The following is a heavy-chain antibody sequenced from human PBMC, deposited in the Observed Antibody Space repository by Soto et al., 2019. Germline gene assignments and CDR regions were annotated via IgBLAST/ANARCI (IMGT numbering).Heavy chain of an antibody. Sequence: ASVKVSWKASGYSFTTYAVHWVRQAPGQRLEWMGWINAANGDTKYSQKLQGRVTMTTDTSTSTAYMELRSLRSDDTAVYYCARDGPSSLQWELLEAFDIWGQGTMVTVSS. CDR2: INAANGDT. D-gene: IGHD1-26*01. V-gene: IGHV1-3*01. CDR3: ARDGPSSLQWELLEAFDI. J-gene: IGHJ3*02. CDR1: GYSFTTYA.